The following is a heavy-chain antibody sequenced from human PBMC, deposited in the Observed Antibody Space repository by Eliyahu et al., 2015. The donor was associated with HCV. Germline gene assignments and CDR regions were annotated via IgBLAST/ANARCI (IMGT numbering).Heavy chain of an antibody. J-gene: IGHJ6*02. CDR2: ISYDGSNK. V-gene: IGHV3-30-3*01. CDR1: GFTFSRYA. Sequence: QVQLVESGGGVVQPGRSLRLSCAASGFTFSRYALHWVRQAPGKGLEGVAVISYDGSNKYYADSVKGRFTISRDNSKNTLYLQMNSLRAEDTAVYYCARASPELGWTAYYYYGMDVWGQGTTVTVSS. D-gene: IGHD3/OR15-3a*01. CDR3: ARASPELGWTAYYYYGMDV.